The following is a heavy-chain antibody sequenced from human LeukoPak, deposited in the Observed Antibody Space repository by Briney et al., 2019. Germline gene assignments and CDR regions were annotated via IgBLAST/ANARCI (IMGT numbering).Heavy chain of an antibody. V-gene: IGHV5-51*01. CDR3: ARSLRYFDWLLFDAPYYFDY. CDR1: GYSFTSYW. CDR2: IYPGDSDT. D-gene: IGHD3-9*01. Sequence: PGESLKISCKGSGYSFTSYWIGWVRQMPGKGLEWMGIIYPGDSDTRYSPSFQGQVTISADKSISTAYLQWSSLKASDTAMYYCARSLRYFDWLLFDAPYYFDYWGQGTLVTVSS. J-gene: IGHJ4*02.